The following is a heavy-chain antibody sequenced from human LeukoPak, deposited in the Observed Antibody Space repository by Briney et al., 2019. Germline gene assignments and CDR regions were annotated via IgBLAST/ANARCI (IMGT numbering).Heavy chain of an antibody. CDR1: GYTFTVYY. J-gene: IGHJ4*02. Sequence: AASVNVSCKSSGYTFTVYYMHWVRQAPGQGLEWMGWINPNSGGTNYAQKFQGRVTMTRGTSISTAYMELSRLRSDDTAVYYCARDWVVPAAVAPYDLLFDYWGQGTLVTVSS. CDR3: ARDWVVPAAVAPYDLLFDY. V-gene: IGHV1-2*02. CDR2: INPNSGGT. D-gene: IGHD2-2*01.